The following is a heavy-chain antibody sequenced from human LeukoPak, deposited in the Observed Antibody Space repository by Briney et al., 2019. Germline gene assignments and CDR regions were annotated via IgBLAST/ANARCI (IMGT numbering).Heavy chain of an antibody. CDR2: ISSSGSTI. Sequence: GGSLRLSCAASGFTFSSYEMNWVRQAPGKGLEWVSYISSSGSTIYYADSVKGRFTISRDNAKNSLYLQMNNLRAEDTALYYCATSYDSSGCDWGQGTLVTVSS. CDR1: GFTFSSYE. D-gene: IGHD3-22*01. J-gene: IGHJ4*02. V-gene: IGHV3-48*03. CDR3: ATSYDSSGCD.